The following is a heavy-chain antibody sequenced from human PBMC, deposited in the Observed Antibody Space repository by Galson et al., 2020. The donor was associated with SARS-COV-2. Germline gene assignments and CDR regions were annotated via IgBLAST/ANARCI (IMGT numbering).Heavy chain of an antibody. CDR1: GFRFTASA. V-gene: IGHV1-58*01. CDR2: IVVGSGKT. J-gene: IGHJ4*02. CDR3: AAFVGNNPAY. Sequence: SVKVSCKTSGFRFTASAVQWVRRARGQRLEWIGWIVVGSGKTNYAQKFQERVTITRDMSTTTAYMELSSLRSEDTAVYYCAAFVGNNPAYWGQGTLVSVSS. D-gene: IGHD1-26*01.